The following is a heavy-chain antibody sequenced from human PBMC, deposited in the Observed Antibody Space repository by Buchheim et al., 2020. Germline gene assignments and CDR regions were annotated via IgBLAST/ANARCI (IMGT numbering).Heavy chain of an antibody. Sequence: QVQLQQWGAGLLKPSETLSLTCAVYGGSFSGYYWSWIRQPPGKGLEWIGEINHSGSTNYNPSLKSRVTISVDTSKNQFSLKLSSVTAADTAVYYYARGRVFYYDSSGYYAYWGQGTL. CDR1: GGSFSGYY. CDR2: INHSGST. J-gene: IGHJ4*02. V-gene: IGHV4-34*01. CDR3: ARGRVFYYDSSGYYAY. D-gene: IGHD3-22*01.